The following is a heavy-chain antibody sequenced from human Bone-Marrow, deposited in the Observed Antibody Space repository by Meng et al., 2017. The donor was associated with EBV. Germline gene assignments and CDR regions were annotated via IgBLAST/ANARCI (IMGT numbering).Heavy chain of an antibody. CDR2: IWYDGSNK. D-gene: IGHD4-17*01. Sequence: VQLVESGGGVVQPGRFLGLSCAVSGVTFSSYGMHWVRQAPGKGLEWVALIWYDGSNKFYANSVKGRFTISRDNSKSTLYLQMNSLRPEDTAVYYCARQLEVSSVTSLDYWGLGTLVTVSS. V-gene: IGHV3-33*01. CDR1: GVTFSSYG. CDR3: ARQLEVSSVTSLDY. J-gene: IGHJ4*02.